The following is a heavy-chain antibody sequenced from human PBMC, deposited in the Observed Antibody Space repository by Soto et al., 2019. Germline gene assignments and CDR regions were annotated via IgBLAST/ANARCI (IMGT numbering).Heavy chain of an antibody. Sequence: SETLSLSCTVSGGSISSYYWSWIRQPPGKGLEWIGYIYYSGSTNYNPSLKSRVTISVDTSKNQFSLKLSSVTAADTAVYYCARGTVKLGYYYYYMDVWGKGTTVTVSS. J-gene: IGHJ6*03. CDR3: ARGTVKLGYYYYYMDV. D-gene: IGHD1-1*01. CDR1: GGSISSYY. V-gene: IGHV4-59*01. CDR2: IYYSGST.